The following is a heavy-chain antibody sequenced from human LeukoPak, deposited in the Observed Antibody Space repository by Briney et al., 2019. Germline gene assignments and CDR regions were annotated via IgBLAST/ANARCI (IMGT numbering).Heavy chain of an antibody. CDR3: ARDLLTGYSSSWFSYYYGMDV. J-gene: IGHJ6*02. Sequence: SVKVSCKASGGTFSNYAISWVRQAPGQGLEWMGGIIPIFGTANYAQKLQGRVTMTTDTSTSTAYMELRSLRSDDTAVYYCARDLLTGYSSSWFSYYYGMDVWGQGTTVTVSS. V-gene: IGHV1-69*05. CDR2: IIPIFGTA. D-gene: IGHD6-13*01. CDR1: GGTFSNYA.